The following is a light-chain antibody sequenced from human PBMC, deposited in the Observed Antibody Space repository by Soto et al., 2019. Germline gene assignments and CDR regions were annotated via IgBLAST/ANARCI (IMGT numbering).Light chain of an antibody. Sequence: EIVLTQSPATLSLSPGERATLSCRASQSVRRYLAWYQQKPGQAPRLLIYDASNRATGIPARFSGSGSGTDFTLTISSLEPEDFAVYYCQQRSNWPRGTFGQGTKLEIK. V-gene: IGKV3-11*01. CDR1: QSVRRY. CDR2: DAS. J-gene: IGKJ2*02. CDR3: QQRSNWPRGT.